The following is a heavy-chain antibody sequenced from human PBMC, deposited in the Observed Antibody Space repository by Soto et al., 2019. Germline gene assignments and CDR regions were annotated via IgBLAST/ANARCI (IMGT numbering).Heavy chain of an antibody. CDR3: ARDSLTTVTTDY. V-gene: IGHV4-59*12. D-gene: IGHD4-17*01. CDR1: GGSISGYY. Sequence: PSETLSLTCTVSGGSISGYYWSWIRQPPGKRLEWIGYIDYYGSTNYNPSLKSRVNISVDTSKKQFSLNLGSVTAADTAVYYCARDSLTTVTTDYWGQGTLVTVSS. J-gene: IGHJ4*02. CDR2: IDYYGST.